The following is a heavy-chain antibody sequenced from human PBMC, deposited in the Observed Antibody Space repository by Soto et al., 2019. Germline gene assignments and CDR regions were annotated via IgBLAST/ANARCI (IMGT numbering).Heavy chain of an antibody. V-gene: IGHV3-23*01. CDR2: ISGSAGST. Sequence: PGGSLRLSCAASGFTFSRYVMSWVRQAPGKGLEWVSGISGSAGSTYYAESVKGRFTISRDNSKNTLYLQMKGLRAEDTAVYYCAKVSGDQLLSTFDFWGQGTLVTVSS. D-gene: IGHD2-2*01. CDR3: AKVSGDQLLSTFDF. CDR1: GFTFSRYV. J-gene: IGHJ4*02.